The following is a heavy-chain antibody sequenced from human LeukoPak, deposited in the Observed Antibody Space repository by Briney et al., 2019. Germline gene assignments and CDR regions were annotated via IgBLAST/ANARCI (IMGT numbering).Heavy chain of an antibody. Sequence: ASVKVSCKASGYSFTKFGISWVRQAPGQGLEWMGWISAINGNTNYEQKVQGRVTMTTDTSTGTAYMELRSLRSDDTAVYYCASDSPYPSSSLGFDYWGQGSLVTVSS. J-gene: IGHJ4*02. CDR3: ASDSPYPSSSLGFDY. CDR1: GYSFTKFG. D-gene: IGHD3-16*01. V-gene: IGHV1-18*01. CDR2: ISAINGNT.